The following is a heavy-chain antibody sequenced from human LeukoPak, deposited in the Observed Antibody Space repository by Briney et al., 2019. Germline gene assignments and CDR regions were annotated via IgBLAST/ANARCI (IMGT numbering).Heavy chain of an antibody. Sequence: SETLSLTCTVSGGSISSSRYYWGWIRQPPGKGLEWIGSIYYSGSTYYNPSLKSRVTISVDTSKNQFSLKLSSVTAADTAVYYCARDILTGYWYFDYWGQGTLVTVSS. D-gene: IGHD3-9*01. CDR1: GGSISSSRYY. CDR3: ARDILTGYWYFDY. CDR2: IYYSGST. J-gene: IGHJ4*02. V-gene: IGHV4-39*02.